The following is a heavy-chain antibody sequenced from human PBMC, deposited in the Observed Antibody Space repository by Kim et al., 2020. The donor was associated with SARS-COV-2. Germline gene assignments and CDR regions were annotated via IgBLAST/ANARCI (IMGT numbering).Heavy chain of an antibody. Sequence: KGRFTISRDNSKNTLYLQMNSLRAEDTAVYYCAKGGVHYYDSSGTYYFDYWGQGTLVTVSS. CDR3: AKGGVHYYDSSGTYYFDY. V-gene: IGHV3-30*02. J-gene: IGHJ4*02. D-gene: IGHD3-22*01.